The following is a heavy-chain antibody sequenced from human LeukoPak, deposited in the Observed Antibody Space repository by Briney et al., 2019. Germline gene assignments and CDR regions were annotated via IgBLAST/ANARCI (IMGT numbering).Heavy chain of an antibody. V-gene: IGHV3-7*01. CDR1: GFTFSSYA. J-gene: IGHJ4*02. Sequence: GGSLRLSCAASGFTFSSYAMSWVRQAPGKGLEWVASISPDGGDKYYLDSLKGRFTISRDNAKNSLYLQMSSLRVEDTAVYFCARRPRLLECWGQGTLVTVSS. CDR2: ISPDGGDK. CDR3: ARRPRLLEC.